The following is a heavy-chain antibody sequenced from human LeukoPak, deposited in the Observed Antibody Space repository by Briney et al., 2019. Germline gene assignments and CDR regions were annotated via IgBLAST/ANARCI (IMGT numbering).Heavy chain of an antibody. CDR2: ISSSSSTI. CDR3: ARYPNDHSSGSNKRADY. Sequence: PGGSLRLSCAASGFTFSSYSMNWVRQAPGKGLEWVSYISSSSSTIYYADSVKGRFTISRDNAKNSLYLQMNSLRAEDTAVYYCARYPNDHSSGSNKRADYWGQGTLVTVSS. D-gene: IGHD3-22*01. CDR1: GFTFSSYS. J-gene: IGHJ4*02. V-gene: IGHV3-48*01.